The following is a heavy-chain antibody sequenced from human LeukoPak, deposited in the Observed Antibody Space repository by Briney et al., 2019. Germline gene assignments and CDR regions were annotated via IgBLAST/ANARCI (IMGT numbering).Heavy chain of an antibody. CDR3: AKLAKYFYGSETYYFFEH. CDR1: GFSFTTYW. J-gene: IGHJ4*02. D-gene: IGHD3-10*01. CDR2: IKQDGTEK. V-gene: IGHV3-7*01. Sequence: GGSLRLSCGASGFSFTTYWMGWVRQAPGKGLEWVANIKQDGTEKYYVDSVRGRFTISRDNAKNSLYLQMNSLRVEDTAVYYCAKLAKYFYGSETYYFFEHWGQGTPVTASS.